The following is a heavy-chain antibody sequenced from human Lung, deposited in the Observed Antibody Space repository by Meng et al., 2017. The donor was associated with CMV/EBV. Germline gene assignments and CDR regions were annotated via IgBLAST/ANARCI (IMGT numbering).Heavy chain of an antibody. CDR2: TIPIFGTA. D-gene: IGHD2-2*01. Sequence: SXXVSXKASGGTFSSYAISWVRQAPGQGLEWMGGTIPIFGTANYAQKFQGRVTITTDESTSTAYMELSSLRSEDTAVYYCARGGYQLLVYYYYYGMDVWXQGTTVTVSS. J-gene: IGHJ6*01. CDR3: ARGGYQLLVYYYYYGMDV. V-gene: IGHV1-69*05. CDR1: GGTFSSYA.